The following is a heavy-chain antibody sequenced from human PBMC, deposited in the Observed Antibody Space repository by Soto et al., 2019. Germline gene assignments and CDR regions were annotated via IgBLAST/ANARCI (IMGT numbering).Heavy chain of an antibody. CDR2: ISNDGRAQ. D-gene: IGHD3-3*01. CDR3: ARDIWSGDYKWFDS. Sequence: QVQLVESGGGVVQPGRSLRLSCTSSTVTINVHGIQWVRQAPGKGLEWVAFISNDGRAQYYADSVKGRFTISRDYSENTVDLQMNSPRNEETAVYYCARDIWSGDYKWFDSWGPGTLVTVSS. J-gene: IGHJ5*01. V-gene: IGHV3-30*03. CDR1: TVTINVHG.